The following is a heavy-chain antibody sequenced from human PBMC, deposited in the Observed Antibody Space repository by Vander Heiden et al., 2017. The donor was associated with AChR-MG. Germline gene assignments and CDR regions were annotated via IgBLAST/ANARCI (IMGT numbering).Heavy chain of an antibody. Sequence: EVQLVESGGGLVQPGGSLRLSCAASGLPFSSLALHWVRQAPGKGLEYVSAISSNGGSTYYANSVKGRFTISRDNSKNTLYLQMGSLRAEDMAVYYCAREATATGGSSDLRHFDYWGHGTLVTVSS. CDR1: GLPFSSLA. CDR2: ISSNGGST. V-gene: IGHV3-64*01. CDR3: AREATATGGSSDLRHFDY. D-gene: IGHD6-6*01. J-gene: IGHJ4*01.